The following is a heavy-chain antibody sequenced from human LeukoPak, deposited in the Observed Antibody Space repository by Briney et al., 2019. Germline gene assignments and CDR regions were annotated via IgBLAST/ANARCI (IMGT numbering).Heavy chain of an antibody. CDR3: ARGLGLRFLEWASDY. J-gene: IGHJ4*02. CDR2: IWYDGSNK. Sequence: GGSLRLSRAASGFTFSSYGMHWVRQAPGKGLEWVAVIWYDGSNKYYADSVKGRFTISRDNSKNTLYLQMNSLRAEDTAVYYCARGLGLRFLEWASDYWGQGTLVTVSS. D-gene: IGHD3-3*01. V-gene: IGHV3-33*01. CDR1: GFTFSSYG.